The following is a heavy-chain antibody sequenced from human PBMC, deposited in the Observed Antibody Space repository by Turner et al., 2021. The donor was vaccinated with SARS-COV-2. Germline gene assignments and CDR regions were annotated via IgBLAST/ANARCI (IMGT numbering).Heavy chain of an antibody. CDR2: ISGSGGST. CDR3: AKDSGTSTRWFGELLYQEFDY. V-gene: IGHV3-23*01. Sequence: EVQLLESGGGLVQPGGSLRLSCAASCFILSRYAMSWVRRAPGKGLEGVSAISGSGGSTYSANSVKGRFTISRDNSKNTLYLQMNSLRAEDTAVYYCAKDSGTSTRWFGELLYQEFDYWGQGTLVTVSS. J-gene: IGHJ4*02. CDR1: CFILSRYA. D-gene: IGHD3-10*01.